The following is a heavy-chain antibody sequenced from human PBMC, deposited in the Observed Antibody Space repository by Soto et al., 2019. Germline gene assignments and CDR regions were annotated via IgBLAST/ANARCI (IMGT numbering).Heavy chain of an antibody. CDR2: ISYDGSNK. V-gene: IGHV3-30*03. CDR1: GFTFSSYG. J-gene: IGHJ3*02. Sequence: LSLTCAASGFTFSSYGMHWVRQAPGKGLEWVAVISYDGSNKYYADSVKGRFTISRDNSKNTLYLQMNSLRAEDTAVYYCSEGQQQWLAETEGEILGAFDIWGQGTMVTVSS. D-gene: IGHD6-19*01. CDR3: SEGQQQWLAETEGEILGAFDI.